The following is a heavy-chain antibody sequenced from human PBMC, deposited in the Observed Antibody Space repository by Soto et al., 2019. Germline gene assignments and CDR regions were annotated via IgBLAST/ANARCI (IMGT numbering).Heavy chain of an antibody. V-gene: IGHV4-4*02. CDR1: GDSITSTNW. Sequence: QVQLQESGPGLVKPSGTLSLTCGVSGDSITSTNWWSWVRQPPGRGLEWIWEIYHSGTTHYNPSLKRRITILLDESKNQFSLNLSSVTAADTAVYYCARLKGPDHYGLDVWGQGTTVSVFS. CDR2: IYHSGTT. CDR3: ARLKGPDHYGLDV. J-gene: IGHJ6*02.